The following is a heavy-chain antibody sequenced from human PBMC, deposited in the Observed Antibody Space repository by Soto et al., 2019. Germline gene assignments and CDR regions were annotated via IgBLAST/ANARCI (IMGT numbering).Heavy chain of an antibody. CDR3: AGDPRIRRYRSRGGGLDP. Sequence: QAQLVQSGPEVKQPGASVKISCKASGYTFISYAISWVRQAPGQGLQWMGWVSAEDGSTNYAERIQGRVTMTTDTPTNTAYTELRTLRQDYTAVYYCAGDPRIRRYRSRGGGLDPWGQGTPVPVSS. CDR1: GYTFISYA. J-gene: IGHJ5*02. V-gene: IGHV1-18*01. D-gene: IGHD2-2*01. CDR2: VSAEDGST.